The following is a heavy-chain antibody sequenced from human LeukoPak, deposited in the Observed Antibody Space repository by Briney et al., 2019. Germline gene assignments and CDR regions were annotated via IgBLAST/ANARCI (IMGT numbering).Heavy chain of an antibody. D-gene: IGHD2-8*02. V-gene: IGHV3-30*04. CDR3: ARVTALTDYFDY. CDR1: GFTFDDYA. CDR2: ISYDGSNK. J-gene: IGHJ4*02. Sequence: GGSLRLSCAASGFTFDDYAMHWVRQAPGKGLEWVAVISYDGSNKYYADSVKGRFTISRDNSKNTLYLQMNSLRAEDTAVYYCARVTALTDYFDYWGQGTLVTVSS.